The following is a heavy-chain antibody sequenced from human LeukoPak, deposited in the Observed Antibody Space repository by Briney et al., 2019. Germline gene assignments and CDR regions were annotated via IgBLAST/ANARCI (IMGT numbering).Heavy chain of an antibody. D-gene: IGHD2-21*01. CDR2: TSDSGGHT. Sequence: SETLSLTCTVSGGSISGYYWNWIRQPPGQGLEWIGYTSDSGGHTDYKPSLKSRVAISVDTSKNKFSLKLTFATAADTAVYYCARWHSHGRYFDYWGQGALVTVSS. CDR3: ARWHSHGRYFDY. J-gene: IGHJ4*02. V-gene: IGHV4-59*01. CDR1: GGSISGYY.